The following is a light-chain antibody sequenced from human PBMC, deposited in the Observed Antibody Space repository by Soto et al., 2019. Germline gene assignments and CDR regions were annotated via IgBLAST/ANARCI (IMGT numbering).Light chain of an antibody. CDR3: QQRGNWPPTWT. Sequence: IVLTQSPATLSLSPGERATLSCRASQSIGYYLAWYQEKPGQAPRLLIYDASIRATGIAARFSGSWSGTDFTLTINGLEPEDAEVSYCQQRGNWPPTWTVGQGTKVEI. CDR2: DAS. CDR1: QSIGYY. V-gene: IGKV3-11*01. J-gene: IGKJ1*01.